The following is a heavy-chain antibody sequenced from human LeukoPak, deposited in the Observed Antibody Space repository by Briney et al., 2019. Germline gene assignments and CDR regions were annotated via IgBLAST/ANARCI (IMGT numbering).Heavy chain of an antibody. CDR3: ARHLTGLRWLQFISKAFDI. CDR2: IYYSGST. J-gene: IGHJ3*02. CDR1: GGSISTSSYY. D-gene: IGHD5-24*01. V-gene: IGHV4-39*01. Sequence: PSETLSLTCTVSGGSISTSSYYWGWIRQPPGKGLECIGNIYYSGSTYYNPSLKSRVTISVDTSKNQFSLKLSSVTAADTAVYYCARHLTGLRWLQFISKAFDIWGQGTMVTVSS.